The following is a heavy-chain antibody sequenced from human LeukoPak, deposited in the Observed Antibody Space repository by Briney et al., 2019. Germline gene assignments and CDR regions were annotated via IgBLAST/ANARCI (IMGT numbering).Heavy chain of an antibody. CDR1: GFTFRSYA. CDR3: AIRPMHYVSSGYPLVDY. V-gene: IGHV3-23*01. Sequence: KPGGSLRLSCAASGFTFRSYAMSWVRQAPGKGLEWVSAISGRGGSTYYADYVKGRFTISRDNSKNTLYLQMTSLRAEDTAVYYCAIRPMHYVSSGYPLVDYWGQGTLVTVSS. D-gene: IGHD3-22*01. J-gene: IGHJ4*02. CDR2: ISGRGGST.